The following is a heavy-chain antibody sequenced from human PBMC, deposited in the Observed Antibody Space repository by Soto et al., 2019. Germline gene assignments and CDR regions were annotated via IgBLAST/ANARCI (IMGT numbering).Heavy chain of an antibody. Sequence: GGSLRLSCAASGFSFSSYEMNWVRQAPGKGLEWVSYISSSGSTIYYADSVKGRFTISRDNAKNSLYLQMNSLRAEDTAVYYCARVLGCLVPLFDYWGQGTLVTVFS. CDR3: ARVLGCLVPLFDY. CDR2: ISSSGSTI. D-gene: IGHD3-10*01. J-gene: IGHJ4*02. V-gene: IGHV3-48*03. CDR1: GFSFSSYE.